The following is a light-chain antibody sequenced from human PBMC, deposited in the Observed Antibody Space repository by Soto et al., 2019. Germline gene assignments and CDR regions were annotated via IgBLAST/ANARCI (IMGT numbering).Light chain of an antibody. V-gene: IGLV1-44*01. CDR2: SNN. CDR3: AAWDASLGGFYV. J-gene: IGLJ1*01. CDR1: RSSIGSNT. Sequence: QSVLTQPHSVSGTPGQRVTISCSGSRSSIGSNTVNWYQHLPGSAPKLLIYSNNHRPSGVPDRFSASKAGASASLAISGLQSEDEGDYYCAAWDASLGGFYVFGSGTKVTVL.